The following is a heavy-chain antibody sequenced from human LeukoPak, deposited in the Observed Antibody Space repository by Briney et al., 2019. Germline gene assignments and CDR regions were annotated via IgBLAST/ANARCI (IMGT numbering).Heavy chain of an antibody. J-gene: IGHJ4*02. D-gene: IGHD3-3*01. Sequence: SETLSLTCTVSAGSISSNYWSWIRQPPGKGLEGIGYIYYSGSTNYNPSHKSRVTISVDTSKNQFSLKLSSVTAADTAVYCCARHDYDFWSGYYTSYYFDYWGQGTLVTVSS. V-gene: IGHV4-59*08. CDR3: ARHDYDFWSGYYTSYYFDY. CDR2: IYYSGST. CDR1: AGSISSNY.